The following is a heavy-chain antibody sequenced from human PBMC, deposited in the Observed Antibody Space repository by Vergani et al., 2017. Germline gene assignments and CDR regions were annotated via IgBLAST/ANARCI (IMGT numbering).Heavy chain of an antibody. CDR2: ISSSSSYI. Sequence: EVQLLESGGGLVQPGGSLRLSCAASGFTFSSYSMNWVRQAPGKGLEWVSSISSSSSYIYYADSVKGRFTISRDNAKTSLYLQMNSLRAEDTAVYYCARDPLASQQWLPWFDYWGQGTLVTVSS. CDR3: ARDPLASQQWLPWFDY. J-gene: IGHJ4*02. V-gene: IGHV3-21*01. CDR1: GFTFSSYS. D-gene: IGHD6-19*01.